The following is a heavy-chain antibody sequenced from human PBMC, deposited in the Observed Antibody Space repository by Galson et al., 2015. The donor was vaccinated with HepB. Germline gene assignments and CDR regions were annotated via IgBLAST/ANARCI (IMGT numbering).Heavy chain of an antibody. CDR1: GYTFRNYG. CDR2: ISTDTGDT. CDR3: ARGQVRWYFDL. J-gene: IGHJ2*01. Sequence: QSGAEVKKPGASVKVSCKAAGYTFRNYGISWVRQAPGQGLEWMAWISTDTGDTDYVQKFQDRVSMTTDTFTTTASMELRSLRSDDTAVYYCARGQVRWYFDLWGRGTPVTVSS. V-gene: IGHV1-18*04.